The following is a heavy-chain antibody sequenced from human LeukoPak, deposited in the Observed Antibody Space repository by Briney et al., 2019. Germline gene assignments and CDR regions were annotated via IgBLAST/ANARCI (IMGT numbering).Heavy chain of an antibody. Sequence: PGGSLRLSCVASGFSYSRYTMSWVRQAPGKGLEWVSTVTDRGSSTFYADSVKGRFTISRDNSKNTLFLQMNSLRAEDTAIYYCVKDIGYYYIHDAFDIWGQGTVVAVSS. D-gene: IGHD3-10*02. V-gene: IGHV3-23*01. CDR2: VTDRGSST. J-gene: IGHJ3*02. CDR3: VKDIGYYYIHDAFDI. CDR1: GFSYSRYT.